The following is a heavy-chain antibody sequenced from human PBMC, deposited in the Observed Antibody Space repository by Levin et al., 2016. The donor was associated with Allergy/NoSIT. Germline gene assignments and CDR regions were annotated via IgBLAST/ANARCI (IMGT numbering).Heavy chain of an antibody. CDR1: GYTFVGFF. CDR2: LNPNSGGT. V-gene: IGHV1-2*02. D-gene: IGHD3-16*01. CDR3: ARYLRGDFEL. Sequence: ASVKVSCKASGYTFVGFFIHWVRQAPGQGLEWMGWLNPNSGGTNYAQKFQGRVTMTRDTSINTAYMELTTLTSDDTAVYYCARYLRGDFELWGQGTLVTVSS. J-gene: IGHJ1*01.